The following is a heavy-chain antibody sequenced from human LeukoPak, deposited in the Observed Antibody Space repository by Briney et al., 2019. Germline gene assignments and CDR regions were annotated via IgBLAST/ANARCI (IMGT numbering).Heavy chain of an antibody. CDR3: ARVNGYNLDY. CDR2: IYYSGST. D-gene: IGHD5-24*01. J-gene: IGHJ4*02. V-gene: IGHV4-59*01. Sequence: ASETLSLTCTVSGGSISSYYWSWIRQPPGKGLEWIAYIYYSGSTNYNPSLKSRVTISVDTSKNQLSLKLSSVTAADMAVYYCARVNGYNLDYWGQGTLVTVSS. CDR1: GGSISSYY.